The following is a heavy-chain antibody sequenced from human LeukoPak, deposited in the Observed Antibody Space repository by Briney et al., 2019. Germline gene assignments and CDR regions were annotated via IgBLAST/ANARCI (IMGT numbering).Heavy chain of an antibody. D-gene: IGHD3-10*01. Sequence: SETLSLTCTVSEGSISSYHWSWIRQPPGQGLEWIGSIYYGGTPKYNPSLASRVTISVDTSKNRFSLELTSVTAADTAVYFCARDRWEWFGESSYAMDVWGKGTTVTVSS. V-gene: IGHV4-59*01. CDR3: ARDRWEWFGESSYAMDV. J-gene: IGHJ6*04. CDR1: EGSISSYH. CDR2: IYYGGTP.